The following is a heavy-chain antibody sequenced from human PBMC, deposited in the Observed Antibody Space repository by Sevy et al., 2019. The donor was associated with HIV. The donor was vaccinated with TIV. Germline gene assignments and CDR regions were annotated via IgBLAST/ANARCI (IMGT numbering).Heavy chain of an antibody. Sequence: GGSLRLSCAASGFTFSSYWRHWVRQAPGKGPGWVSGVNSDGSSTNYADTVKGRFTMSRDSAKNTLYLQMNSLRAEDTAVYFCVAANTWQDYWGQGTLVTVSS. CDR1: GFTFSSYW. J-gene: IGHJ4*02. CDR3: VAANTWQDY. V-gene: IGHV3-74*01. CDR2: VNSDGSST. D-gene: IGHD2-15*01.